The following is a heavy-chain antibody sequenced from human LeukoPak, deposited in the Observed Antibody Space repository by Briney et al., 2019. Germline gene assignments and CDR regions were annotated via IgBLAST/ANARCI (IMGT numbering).Heavy chain of an antibody. CDR1: GGSISSYY. J-gene: IGHJ4*02. CDR3: ARGSDY. Sequence: SETLSLTCTVPGGSISSYYWSWIRQPPGKGLEWIGYIYYSGSTKYNPSLKSRVTISVDTSKNQFSLKLSSVTAADTAVYYCARGSDYWGQGTLVTVSS. V-gene: IGHV4-59*01. CDR2: IYYSGST.